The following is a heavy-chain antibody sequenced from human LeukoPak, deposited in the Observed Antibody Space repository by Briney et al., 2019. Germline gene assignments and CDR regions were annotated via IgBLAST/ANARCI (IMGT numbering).Heavy chain of an antibody. CDR1: GFTFNNAW. J-gene: IGHJ4*02. D-gene: IGHD3-16*02. CDR2: IKSNTDGETT. V-gene: IGHV3-15*01. CDR3: NAMIMFGGVIVMAY. Sequence: GGSLRLSCAASGFTFNNAWMNWVRQAPGKGLEWVGRIKSNTDGETTDYTAPVKGRFTISRDDSKNTLYLQMSSLKTEDTAVYYCNAMIMFGGVIVMAYWGQGTLVTVSS.